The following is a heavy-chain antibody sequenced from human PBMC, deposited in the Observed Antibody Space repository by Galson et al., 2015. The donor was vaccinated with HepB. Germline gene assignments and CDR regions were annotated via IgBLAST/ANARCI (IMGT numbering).Heavy chain of an antibody. CDR3: ARDSSGYYYVFGRVDY. CDR2: ISAYNGNT. Sequence: SVKVSCKASGYTFTSYGISWVRQAPGQGLEWMGWISAYNGNTNYAQKLQGRVTMTTDTSTSTAYMELRSLRSDDTAVYYCARDSSGYYYVFGRVDYWGQGTLVTVSS. V-gene: IGHV1-18*01. CDR1: GYTFTSYG. D-gene: IGHD3-22*01. J-gene: IGHJ4*02.